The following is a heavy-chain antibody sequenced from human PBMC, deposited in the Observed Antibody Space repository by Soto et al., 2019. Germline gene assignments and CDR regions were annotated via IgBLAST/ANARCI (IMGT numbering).Heavy chain of an antibody. J-gene: IGHJ3*02. Sequence: SETLSLTCTVSGGSISSSSYYRGWIRQPPGKRLEWIGSIYYSGSTYYNPSLKSRVTISVDTSKNQFSLKLSSVTAADTAVYYCARHFVAVGIVLMVYAKPDAFDIWGQGTMVTVSS. D-gene: IGHD2-8*01. V-gene: IGHV4-39*01. CDR3: ARHFVAVGIVLMVYAKPDAFDI. CDR1: GGSISSSSYY. CDR2: IYYSGST.